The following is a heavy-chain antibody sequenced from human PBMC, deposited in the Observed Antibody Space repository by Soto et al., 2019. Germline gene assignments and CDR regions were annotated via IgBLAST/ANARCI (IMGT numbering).Heavy chain of an antibody. CDR1: GYTLTELS. J-gene: IGHJ6*02. CDR3: ASAGGATTGYYYYGMVV. D-gene: IGHD1-26*01. V-gene: IGHV1-24*01. CDR2: FDPEDGET. Sequence: ASVKVSCKVSGYTLTELSMHWVRQAPGKGLEWMGGFDPEDGETIYAQKFQGRVTMTEDTSTDTAYMELSSLRSEDTAVYYCASAGGATTGYYYYGMVVWGQGTTVTVSS.